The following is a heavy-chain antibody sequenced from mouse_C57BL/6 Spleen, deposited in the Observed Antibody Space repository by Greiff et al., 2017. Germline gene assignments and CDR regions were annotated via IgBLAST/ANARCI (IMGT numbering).Heavy chain of an antibody. Sequence: VQLKQSGAELVRPGDSVKLSCTASGFNIKDYYMHWVKQRPEQGLEWIGRIDPEDGDTEYDPKFQGKATMTAYTSSNTAYLQLSSLTSEDTAVYYCTTSYYGSSYGYLYYWGQGTTLTVSS. J-gene: IGHJ2*01. D-gene: IGHD1-1*01. CDR1: GFNIKDYY. CDR3: TTSYYGSSYGYLYY. CDR2: IDPEDGDT. V-gene: IGHV14-1*01.